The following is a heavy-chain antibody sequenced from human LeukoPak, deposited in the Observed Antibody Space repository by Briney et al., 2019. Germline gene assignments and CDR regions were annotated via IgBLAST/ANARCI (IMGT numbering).Heavy chain of an antibody. Sequence: GGSLRLSCAASGFSFSTYWMSWVRQAPGKGLEWVANIKQDGSEKYYVDSVKGRFTISRDNAKNSLFLQMNSLRAEDTAVYYCARGEYYYDGGYWGQGTLVTVSS. V-gene: IGHV3-7*04. D-gene: IGHD3-22*01. CDR3: ARGEYYYDGGY. CDR1: GFSFSTYW. J-gene: IGHJ4*02. CDR2: IKQDGSEK.